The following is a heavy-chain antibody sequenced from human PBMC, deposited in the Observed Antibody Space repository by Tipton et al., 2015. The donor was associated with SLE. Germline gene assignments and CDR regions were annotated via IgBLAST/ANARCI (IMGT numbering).Heavy chain of an antibody. CDR2: INHRGST. V-gene: IGHV4-34*01. J-gene: IGHJ5*02. D-gene: IGHD4-11*01. CDR1: GGSFVGYY. Sequence: TLSLTCAVSGGSFVGYYWSWIRQPPGKGLEWIGEINHRGSTNYNPSLKSRVIISLDTSKTQFSLRLSSVTAADTAVYYCARGLGARTTAINWFDPWGQGTLVTVSS. CDR3: ARGLGARTTAINWFDP.